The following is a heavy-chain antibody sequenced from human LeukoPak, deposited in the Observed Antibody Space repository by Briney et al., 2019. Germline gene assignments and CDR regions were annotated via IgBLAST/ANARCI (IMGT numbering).Heavy chain of an antibody. CDR2: INPNSGGT. J-gene: IGHJ4*02. CDR3: AREGPIVGATHLVDY. CDR1: VYTFTDYY. D-gene: IGHD1-26*01. V-gene: IGHV1-2*02. Sequence: ASVTVSFTSSVYTFTDYYMHWVRQAPGQGREGMGWINPNSGGTNYAQKFQGRVTMTRDTSISTAYMELSRLRSDDTAVYYCAREGPIVGATHLVDYWGEGTLVSVSS.